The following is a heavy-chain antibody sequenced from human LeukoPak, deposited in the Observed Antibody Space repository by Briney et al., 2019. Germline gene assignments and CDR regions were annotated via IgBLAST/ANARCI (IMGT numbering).Heavy chain of an antibody. V-gene: IGHV4-39*07. CDR3: ARGNDILTGYGVLDY. CDR2: FYSGST. Sequence: FYSGSTYYNPSLKSRVTISVDTSKNQFSLKLSSVTAADTAVYYCARGNDILTGYGVLDYWGQGTLVTVSS. J-gene: IGHJ4*02. D-gene: IGHD3-9*01.